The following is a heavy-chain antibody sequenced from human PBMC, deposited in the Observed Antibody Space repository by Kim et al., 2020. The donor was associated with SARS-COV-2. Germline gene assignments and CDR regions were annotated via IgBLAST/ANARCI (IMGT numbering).Heavy chain of an antibody. CDR3: AKDQGYCSGGSCHGLNY. D-gene: IGHD2-15*01. J-gene: IGHJ4*02. Sequence: VKGRFTISRDNSKNTLYLQMNSLRAEDTAVYYCAKDQGYCSGGSCHGLNYWGQGTLVTVSS. V-gene: IGHV3-30*02.